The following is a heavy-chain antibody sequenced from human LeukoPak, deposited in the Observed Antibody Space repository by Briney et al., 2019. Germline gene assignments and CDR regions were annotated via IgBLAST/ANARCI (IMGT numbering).Heavy chain of an antibody. J-gene: IGHJ3*02. CDR2: INPNSGGT. V-gene: IGHV1-2*02. CDR1: GYTFTGYY. Sequence: GASVKVSCKASGYTFTGYYVHWVRQAPGQGLEWMGWINPNSGGTNYAQNFQGRVTMTTDTSTSTAYMELRSLRSDDTAVYYCARVPKHYYGSGSSDAFDIWGQGTMVTVSS. CDR3: ARVPKHYYGSGSSDAFDI. D-gene: IGHD3-10*01.